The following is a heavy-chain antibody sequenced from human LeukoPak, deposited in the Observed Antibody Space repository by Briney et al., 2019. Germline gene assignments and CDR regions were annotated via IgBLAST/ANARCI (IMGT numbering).Heavy chain of an antibody. Sequence: GGSLRLSCAASGFTFSDYYMSWIRQAPGKGLEWVSYISSSGSTIYYADSVKGRFTISRDNAKNSLYLQMNSLRAEATAVYYCARHDDIIAVAEDYWGQGTLVTVSS. CDR2: ISSSGSTI. D-gene: IGHD6-19*01. V-gene: IGHV3-11*01. J-gene: IGHJ4*02. CDR1: GFTFSDYY. CDR3: ARHDDIIAVAEDY.